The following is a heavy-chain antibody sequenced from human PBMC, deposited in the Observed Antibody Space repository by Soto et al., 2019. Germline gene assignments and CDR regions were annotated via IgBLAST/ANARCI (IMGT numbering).Heavy chain of an antibody. Sequence: GGSLRLSCAASGFTFSSYSMNWVRQAPGKGLEWVSYISSSSSTIYYADSVKGRFTISRDNAKNSLYLQMNSLRDEDTAVYYCARTPIAVAGTGAYYYYYGMDVWGQGTTVTVSS. CDR1: GFTFSSYS. J-gene: IGHJ6*02. D-gene: IGHD6-19*01. CDR2: ISSSSSTI. CDR3: ARTPIAVAGTGAYYYYYGMDV. V-gene: IGHV3-48*02.